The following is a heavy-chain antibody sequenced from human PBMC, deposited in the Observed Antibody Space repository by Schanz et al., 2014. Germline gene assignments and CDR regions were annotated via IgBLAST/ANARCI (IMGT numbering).Heavy chain of an antibody. J-gene: IGHJ6*02. D-gene: IGHD6-13*01. CDR1: GFTFTNYA. V-gene: IGHV3-23*01. CDR3: TTQQLGSHYLYGMDV. CDR2: ISGSGGST. Sequence: EVQLLESGGGLVQPGGSLRLSCAASGFTFTNYAMTWVRQAPGKGLEWVSGISGSGGSTYDADSVKGRFTISRDNSKNTLFLQMDSLRVEDTAVYYCTTQQLGSHYLYGMDVWGQGTTVTVS.